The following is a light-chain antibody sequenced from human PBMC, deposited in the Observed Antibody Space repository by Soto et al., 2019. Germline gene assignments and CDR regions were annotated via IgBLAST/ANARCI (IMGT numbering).Light chain of an antibody. Sequence: EIVLTQSPGTLSLSPGERATLSCRASQSVSSSYLAWYQQKPGQAPRLLIYGASSRATGIPDRFSGSGSGTDVTLTISSLEPEDFAVYYCQQYGSSPRVTFGGGTKVEIK. CDR2: GAS. J-gene: IGKJ4*01. CDR1: QSVSSSY. V-gene: IGKV3-20*01. CDR3: QQYGSSPRVT.